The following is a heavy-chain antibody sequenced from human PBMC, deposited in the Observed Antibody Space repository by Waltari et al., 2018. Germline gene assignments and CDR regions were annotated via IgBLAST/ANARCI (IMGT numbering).Heavy chain of an antibody. CDR2: INNDGSST. V-gene: IGHV3-74*03. D-gene: IGHD2-15*01. CDR3: ARAGLLAAFDV. Sequence: EVQLVESGGGLVQPGGSLSLSCAASGFTFSRSWIHWVRQFPGKGLMWGSRINNDGSSTVYADSVKGRFTISRDDAKNTVSLQMNNLSAEDTALYYCARAGLLAAFDVWGQGTMVTVSS. J-gene: IGHJ3*01. CDR1: GFTFSRSW.